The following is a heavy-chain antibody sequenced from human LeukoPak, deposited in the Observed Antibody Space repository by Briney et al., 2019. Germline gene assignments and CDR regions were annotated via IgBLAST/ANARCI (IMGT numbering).Heavy chain of an antibody. CDR2: MFTSGST. J-gene: IGHJ3*02. V-gene: IGHV4-4*08. D-gene: IGHD3-16*01. Sequence: PSETLSLTCTVSGGSISSYYWSWIRQPPGKGLEWIGRMFTSGSTNYNPSLKSRVTRSVDTSKNQFSLKLSSVTAADTAVYYCAREGGAYAFDIWGQGTMVTVSS. CDR1: GGSISSYY. CDR3: AREGGAYAFDI.